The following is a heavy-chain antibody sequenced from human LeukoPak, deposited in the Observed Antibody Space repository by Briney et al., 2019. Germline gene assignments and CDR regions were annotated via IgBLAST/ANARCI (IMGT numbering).Heavy chain of an antibody. V-gene: IGHV3-23*01. D-gene: IGHD4-17*01. CDR3: AKETLFTVRGY. CDR2: ISGSGGST. J-gene: IGHJ4*02. CDR1: GFTFSIYA. Sequence: PGGSLRLSCAASGFTFSIYAMSWVRQAPGKGLESVSAISGSGGSTYYADSVKGRLTISRDNSKNSLYLQMNSLRAEDTAVYYCAKETLFTVRGYWGQGTLVTVSS.